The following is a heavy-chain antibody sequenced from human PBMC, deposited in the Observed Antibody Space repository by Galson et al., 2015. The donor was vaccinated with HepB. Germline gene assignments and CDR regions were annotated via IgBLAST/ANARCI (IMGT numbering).Heavy chain of an antibody. J-gene: IGHJ6*03. Sequence: SVKVSCKASGGTFSSYAISWVRQAPGQGLEWMGGIIPIFGTANYAQKFQGRVTITADESTSTAYMELSSLRSEDTAVYYCAIAAAGRGYYYYMDVWGKGTTVTVSS. D-gene: IGHD6-13*01. V-gene: IGHV1-69*13. CDR3: AIAAAGRGYYYYMDV. CDR2: IIPIFGTA. CDR1: GGTFSSYA.